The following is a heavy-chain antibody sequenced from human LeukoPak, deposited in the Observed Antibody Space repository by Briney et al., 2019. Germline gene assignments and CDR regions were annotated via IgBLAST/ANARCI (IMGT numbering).Heavy chain of an antibody. CDR2: TYSGGST. Sequence: GGSLRLSCAASGFSVSSNYMSWVRQAPGKGLEWVSVTYSGGSTSYADSVEGRFTISRDNSKNTLYLQMNSLRVEDTAVYYCATKRGYNYGLDYWGQGTLVTVSS. CDR1: GFSVSSNY. CDR3: ATKRGYNYGLDY. J-gene: IGHJ4*02. V-gene: IGHV3-53*01. D-gene: IGHD5-18*01.